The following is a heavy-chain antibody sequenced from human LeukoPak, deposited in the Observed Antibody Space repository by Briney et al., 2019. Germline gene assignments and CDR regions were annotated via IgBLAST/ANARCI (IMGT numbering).Heavy chain of an antibody. Sequence: GSSGKVSCKASGGTFISYTISWGGQAPGQGGEWMGGMIPILGIANYAQKFPGRVPITAAKSTSTAYMELSSLRSEDTAVYYCARGGEQLVLGLWGQGTLVTVSS. J-gene: IGHJ4*02. CDR3: ARGGEQLVLGL. V-gene: IGHV1-69*10. CDR2: MIPILGIA. CDR1: GGTFISYT. D-gene: IGHD6-6*01.